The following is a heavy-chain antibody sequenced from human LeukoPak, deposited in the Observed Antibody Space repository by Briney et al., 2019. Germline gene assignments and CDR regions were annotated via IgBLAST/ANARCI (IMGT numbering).Heavy chain of an antibody. Sequence: GGSLRLSCAASGFTFSSYAMSWVRQAPGKGLKWVANIKQDGSEKYYVDSVKGRFTISRDNAQNSLYLQMNSLRAEDTAIYYCATSTAAAGTDWGQGTLVTVSS. V-gene: IGHV3-7*03. J-gene: IGHJ4*02. CDR3: ATSTAAAGTD. CDR1: GFTFSSYA. D-gene: IGHD6-13*01. CDR2: IKQDGSEK.